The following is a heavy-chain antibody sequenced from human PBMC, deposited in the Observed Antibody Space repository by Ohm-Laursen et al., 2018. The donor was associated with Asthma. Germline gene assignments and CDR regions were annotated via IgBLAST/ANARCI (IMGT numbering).Heavy chain of an antibody. V-gene: IGHV1-69*13. CDR2: IIPIFGTA. J-gene: IGHJ6*02. CDR1: GGTFSSYA. Sequence: SVKVSCKASGGTFSSYAISWVRQAPGQGLEWMGGIIPIFGTANYAQKFQGRVTITADESTSTAYMELSSLRSEDTAVYYCASLVEATHYYYYGMDVWGQGTTVTVSS. CDR3: ASLVEATHYYYYGMDV. D-gene: IGHD2-2*01.